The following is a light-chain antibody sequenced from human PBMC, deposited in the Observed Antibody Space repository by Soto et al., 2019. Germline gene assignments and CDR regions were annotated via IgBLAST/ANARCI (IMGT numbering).Light chain of an antibody. CDR2: DVS. CDR1: SSDVGGYNY. J-gene: IGLJ2*01. Sequence: QSALTQPASVSGSPGQSITISCTGSSSDVGGYNYVSWYQQHPGKAPKLMIYDVSYRPSGVSNRFSGSKSGNTASLTISGLQAEDEADYYCSSHTSSSTLVVFGGGTQLTVL. CDR3: SSHTSSSTLVV. V-gene: IGLV2-14*01.